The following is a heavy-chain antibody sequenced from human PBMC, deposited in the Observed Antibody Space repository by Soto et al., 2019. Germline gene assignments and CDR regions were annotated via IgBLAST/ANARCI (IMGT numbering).Heavy chain of an antibody. D-gene: IGHD6-6*01. CDR1: GGSFSGYY. J-gene: IGHJ6*02. CDR2: INHSGST. V-gene: IGHV4-34*01. CDR3: ARGVIGKLVRVYYYYYGMDV. Sequence: SETLSLTCAVYGGSFSGYYWSWIRQPPGKGLEWIGEINHSGSTNYNPSLKSRVTISVDTSKNQFSLKLSSVTAADTAVYYCARGVIGKLVRVYYYYYGMDVWGQGTTVTVSS.